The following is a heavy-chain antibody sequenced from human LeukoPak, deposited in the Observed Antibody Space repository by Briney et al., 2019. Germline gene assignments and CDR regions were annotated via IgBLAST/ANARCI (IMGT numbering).Heavy chain of an antibody. J-gene: IGHJ5*02. V-gene: IGHV4-4*09. CDR3: ARHFPYCSGGSCPNWFDP. CDR2: IYTSGST. Sequence: TSETLSLTCTVSGGSISSYYWSWIRQPPGKGLEWIGYIYTSGSTNYNPSLKSRVTISVDTSKNQFSLKLSSVTAADTAVYYCARHFPYCSGGSCPNWFDPWGQGTLATVSS. CDR1: GGSISSYY. D-gene: IGHD2-15*01.